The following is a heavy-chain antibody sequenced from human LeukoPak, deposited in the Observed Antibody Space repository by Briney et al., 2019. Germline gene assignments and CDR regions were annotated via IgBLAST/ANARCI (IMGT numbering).Heavy chain of an antibody. CDR3: ARHLYCSSTSCYSYYYGMDV. Sequence: SETLSLTCTVSGGSISSYYWSWIRQPPGKGLEWIGYIYYSGSTNYNPSLKSRVTISVDTSKNQFSLKLSSVTAADTAVYYCARHLYCSSTSCYSYYYGMDVWGQGTTVTVSS. J-gene: IGHJ6*02. D-gene: IGHD2-2*01. V-gene: IGHV4-59*08. CDR1: GGSISSYY. CDR2: IYYSGST.